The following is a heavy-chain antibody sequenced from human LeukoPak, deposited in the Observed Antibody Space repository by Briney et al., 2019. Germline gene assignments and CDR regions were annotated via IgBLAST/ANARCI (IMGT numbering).Heavy chain of an antibody. CDR3: ARSVEGNIDY. CDR1: GFTFNIYS. J-gene: IGHJ4*02. V-gene: IGHV3-48*02. Sequence: GGSLRLSCAASGFTFNIYSMNWVRQAPGKGLEWVSYITSDTRTIYYADSVRGRFTISRDNAKNSLYLQMNSLRDEDTAVYYCARSVEGNIDYWGRGTLVTVSS. CDR2: ITSDTRTI.